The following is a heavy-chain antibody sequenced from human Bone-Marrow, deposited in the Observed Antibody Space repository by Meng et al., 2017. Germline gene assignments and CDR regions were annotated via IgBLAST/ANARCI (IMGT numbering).Heavy chain of an antibody. CDR2: INPNSGGT. CDR1: GYTFTSYD. D-gene: IGHD3-3*01. V-gene: IGHV1-2*02. CDR3: ARDKPPIYDFWCGYEY. J-gene: IGHJ4*02. Sequence: ASVKVSCKASGYTFTSYDIHWVRQATGQGLEWMGWINPNSGGTNYAQKFQGRVTMTRDTSISTAYMELSRLRSDDTAVYYCARDKPPIYDFWCGYEYWGQGTLVTVSS.